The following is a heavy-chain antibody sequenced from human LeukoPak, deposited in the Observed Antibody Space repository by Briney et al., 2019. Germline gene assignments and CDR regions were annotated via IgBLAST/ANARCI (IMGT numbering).Heavy chain of an antibody. J-gene: IGHJ4*02. CDR2: MYYSGNT. CDR3: ARAFTSWSFDC. V-gene: IGHV4-59*13. D-gene: IGHD3-16*01. Sequence: SETLSLTCSVSGVSISSYYWSWIRQPPGKGLEWIGYMYYSGNTKYNPSLKSRVAISVDTSKNQFSLKLTSVTAADTAVYYCARAFTSWSFDCWGQGTLVTVSS. CDR1: GVSISSYY.